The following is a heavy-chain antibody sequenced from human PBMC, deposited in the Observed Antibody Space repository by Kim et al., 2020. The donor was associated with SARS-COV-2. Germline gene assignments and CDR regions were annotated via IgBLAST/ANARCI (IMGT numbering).Heavy chain of an antibody. Sequence: GGSLRLSCAASGFNVSRTYMTWVRQAPGKGLEWVSAIYGGGDTYYGDSLEGRFTMPKHDSKNTVYLQLHSLRAEDSAIYYCARGSEITQFGELFAHLDLWGQGTLVTVSS. CDR3: ARGSEITQFGELFAHLDL. CDR1: GFNVSRTY. J-gene: IGHJ4*02. V-gene: IGHV3-53*04. CDR2: IYGGGDT. D-gene: IGHD3-10*01.